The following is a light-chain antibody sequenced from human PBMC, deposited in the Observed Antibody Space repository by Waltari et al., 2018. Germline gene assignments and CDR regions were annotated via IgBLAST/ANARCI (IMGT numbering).Light chain of an antibody. CDR3: QMYVRLPVT. V-gene: IGKV3-20*01. CDR1: QSVGRA. Sequence: EIVFTQSPGTLALSPGEIATLSCRASQSVGRALAWYQQKPGQAPRLLIYDAFSRATGISDKFSGSGSGTDFTLTISRVEPEDFAVYFCQMYVRLPVTFGQGTKVEVK. CDR2: DAF. J-gene: IGKJ1*01.